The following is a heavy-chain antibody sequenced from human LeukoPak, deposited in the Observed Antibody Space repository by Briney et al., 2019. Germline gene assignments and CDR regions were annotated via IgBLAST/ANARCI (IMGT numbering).Heavy chain of an antibody. CDR1: GFNFDDSW. CDR3: VRISTAVAGVDY. Sequence: GGSLRLSCGASGFNFDDSWMTWVRQAPGKGLEWVAHIKKDGNEKYYADSVKGRFTISRDNVESFLYLQMDSPRADDTAVYFCVRISTAVAGVDYWGQGTLLTVSS. CDR2: IKKDGNEK. V-gene: IGHV3-7*01. J-gene: IGHJ4*02. D-gene: IGHD6-19*01.